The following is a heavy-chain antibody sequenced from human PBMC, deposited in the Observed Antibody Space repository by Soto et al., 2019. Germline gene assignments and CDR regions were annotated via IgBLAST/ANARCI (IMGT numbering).Heavy chain of an antibody. CDR2: IYYSGST. J-gene: IGHJ3*02. CDR1: GGSISSSSYY. V-gene: IGHV4-39*02. D-gene: IGHD3-3*01. CDR3: ARDRSPLRTDAFDI. Sequence: PSETLSLTCTVSGGSISSSSYYWGWIRQPPGKGLEWIGSIYYSGSTYYNPSLKSRVTISVDTSKNQFSLKLSSVTAADTAVYYCARDRSPLRTDAFDIWGQGTMVTVSS.